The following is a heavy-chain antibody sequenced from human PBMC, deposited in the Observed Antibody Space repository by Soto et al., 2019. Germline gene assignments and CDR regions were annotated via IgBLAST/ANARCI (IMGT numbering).Heavy chain of an antibody. CDR3: AADCSSTSCYVQIPY. D-gene: IGHD2-2*01. J-gene: IGHJ4*02. CDR1: GGTFSSYT. Sequence: QVQLVQSGAEAKKPGSSVKVSCKASGGTFSSYTISWVRQAPGQGLESMRRIIPILGIANYAQKFQGRVTITADKSTSTAYMELSSLRSEDTAVYYCAADCSSTSCYVQIPYWGQGTLVTVSS. V-gene: IGHV1-69*02. CDR2: IIPILGIA.